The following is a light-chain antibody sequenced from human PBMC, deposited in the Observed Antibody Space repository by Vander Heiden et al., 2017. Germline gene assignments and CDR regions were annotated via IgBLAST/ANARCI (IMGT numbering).Light chain of an antibody. V-gene: IGLV2-23*02. CDR1: SSDVGSYNL. Sequence: QSALTQPASVSGSPGQSITISCTETSSDVGSYNLVSWFQQHPGKAPKLMIYVVSKRPSGVSDRFSGSKSGNTASLTISGLQTKDEAEYYCCSYAGSSTYVFGTGTKVTVL. CDR2: VVS. J-gene: IGLJ1*01. CDR3: CSYAGSSTYV.